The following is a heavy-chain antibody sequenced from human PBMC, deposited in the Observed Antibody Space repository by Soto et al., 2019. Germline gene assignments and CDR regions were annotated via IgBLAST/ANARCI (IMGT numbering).Heavy chain of an antibody. CDR3: ARAGDRSGYCDY. V-gene: IGHV1-46*01. CDR2: INPSGGST. J-gene: IGHJ4*02. D-gene: IGHD3-22*01. CDR1: GYTFTSYY. Sequence: QVQLVQSGAEVKKPGASVKVSCKASGYTFTSYYMHWVRQAPGQGLEWMGIINPSGGSTSYAQKFQGRVTRTSDTATSTVYMELSSVRSEDTAVYYCARAGDRSGYCDYWGQGTLVTVPS.